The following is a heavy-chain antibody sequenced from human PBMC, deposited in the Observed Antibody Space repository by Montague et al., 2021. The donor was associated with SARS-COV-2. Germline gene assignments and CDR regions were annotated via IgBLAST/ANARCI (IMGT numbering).Heavy chain of an antibody. CDR1: GGSFSTYY. V-gene: IGHV4-34*01. J-gene: IGHJ6*02. D-gene: IGHD3-3*01. CDR3: ARDQTVLEWIWYGMHV. Sequence: SETLSLTCAVYGGSFSTYYWALIRPSPGKGLEWIGNIDHSGNTNYKPALKRRVSISVDTSSSQFSLYLTSVTAADAAVYYCARDQTVLEWIWYGMHVWGPGTTATASS. CDR2: IDHSGNT.